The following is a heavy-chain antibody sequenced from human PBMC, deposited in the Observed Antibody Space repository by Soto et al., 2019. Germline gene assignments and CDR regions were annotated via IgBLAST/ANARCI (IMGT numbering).Heavy chain of an antibody. CDR1: GCSFRNGMYS. Sequence: ETLSLNYTDSGCSFRNGMYSWSWIRQPPGKGLEWIGNVYVTGTPIYNPSLKSPVTMSVGAYKDQFFPKLTSVTAADTAVYYCARYCNNSDCRHLYYFDYWGLGTLVTVSS. CDR2: VYVTGTP. CDR3: ARYCNNSDCRHLYYFDY. V-gene: IGHV4-61*01. J-gene: IGHJ4*02. D-gene: IGHD2-8*01.